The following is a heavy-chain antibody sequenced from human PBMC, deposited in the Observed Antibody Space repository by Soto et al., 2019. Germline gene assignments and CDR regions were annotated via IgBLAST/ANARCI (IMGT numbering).Heavy chain of an antibody. CDR2: IYYSGST. D-gene: IGHD6-19*01. CDR1: GGSISSSSYY. J-gene: IGHJ6*02. V-gene: IGHV4-39*01. Sequence: PSETLSLTCTVSGGSISSSSYYWGWIRQPPGKGPEWIGSIYYSGSTYYNPSLKSRVTISVDTSKNQFSLKLSSVTAADTAVYYCARHYDSSGWGSLIAGAGYYYGMDVWGQGTTVTVSS. CDR3: ARHYDSSGWGSLIAGAGYYYGMDV.